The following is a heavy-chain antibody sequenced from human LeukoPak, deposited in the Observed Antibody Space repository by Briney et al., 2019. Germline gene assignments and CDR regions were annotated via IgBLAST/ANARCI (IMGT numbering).Heavy chain of an antibody. CDR3: ARVIFVLRLDRGYSYGSLGY. D-gene: IGHD5-18*01. CDR1: GYTFTGYY. V-gene: IGHV1-2*02. CDR2: INPNSGGT. J-gene: IGHJ4*02. Sequence: ASVKVSCKASGYTFTGYYMHWVRQAPGQGLEWMGWINPNSGGTNYAQEFQGRVTMTRDTSISTAYMELSRLRSDDTAVYYCARVIFVLRLDRGYSYGSLGYWGQGTLVTVSS.